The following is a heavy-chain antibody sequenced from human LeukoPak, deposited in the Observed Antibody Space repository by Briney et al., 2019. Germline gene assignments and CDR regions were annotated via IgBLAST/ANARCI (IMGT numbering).Heavy chain of an antibody. CDR2: IYTSGST. Sequence: SQTLSLTCTVSGGSISSGSYYWSWIRQPAGKGLEWIGRIYTSGSTNYNPSLKSRVTISVDTSKNQFSLKLSSVTAADTAVYYCARGMIGINTYYYDIPGHWGQGTLVTVSS. V-gene: IGHV4-61*02. D-gene: IGHD3-22*01. CDR1: GGSISSGSYY. J-gene: IGHJ1*01. CDR3: ARGMIGINTYYYDIPGH.